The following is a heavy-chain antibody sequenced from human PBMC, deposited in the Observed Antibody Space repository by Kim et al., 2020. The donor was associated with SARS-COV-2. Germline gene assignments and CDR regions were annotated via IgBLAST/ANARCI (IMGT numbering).Heavy chain of an antibody. D-gene: IGHD3-3*01. CDR3: AKSTIYYYYGMDV. J-gene: IGHJ6*02. Sequence: YADSVKGRFTISRDNAKNSLYLQMNSLRAEDTALYYCAKSTIYYYYGMDVWGQGTTVTVSS. V-gene: IGHV3-9*01.